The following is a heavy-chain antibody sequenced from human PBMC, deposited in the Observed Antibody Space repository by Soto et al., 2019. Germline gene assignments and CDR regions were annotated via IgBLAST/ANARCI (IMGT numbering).Heavy chain of an antibody. J-gene: IGHJ6*02. CDR1: GFTCSNSA. CDR3: AKGWRDFWSGYGAGQYGMDV. CDR2: ISDDGRYK. V-gene: IGHV3-30*18. Sequence: GGSLRLSCAATGFTCSNSAIPWVRQAPGKGLEWGAVISDDGRYKYYADSVNGRFTISRDNSKNTLYLQMNSLRVEDTAVYYCAKGWRDFWSGYGAGQYGMDVWGQRTTVTVSS. D-gene: IGHD3-3*01.